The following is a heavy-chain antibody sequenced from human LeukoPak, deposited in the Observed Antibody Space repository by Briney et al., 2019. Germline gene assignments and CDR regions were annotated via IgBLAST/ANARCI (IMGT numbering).Heavy chain of an antibody. CDR3: AKDAIYKNSVWDYFDY. CDR1: GFSFSDYA. Sequence: GGSLRLSCAASGFSFSDYAMTWVRQAPGKGLEWVSSTGDDTYYADSVKGRFTISRDDSKDTLFLQMNSLRVEDTAVCYCAKDAIYKNSVWDYFDYLGQGTLVTVSS. CDR2: TGDDT. D-gene: IGHD5-24*01. J-gene: IGHJ4*02. V-gene: IGHV3-23*01.